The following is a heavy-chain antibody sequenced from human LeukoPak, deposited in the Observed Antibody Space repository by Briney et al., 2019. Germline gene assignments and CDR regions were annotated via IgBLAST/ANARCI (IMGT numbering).Heavy chain of an antibody. CDR3: GGALDIRNVVVVAARTDYDAFDI. D-gene: IGHD2-15*01. CDR1: DGSISSGGYY. J-gene: IGHJ3*02. Sequence: SETLTLTCTVSDGSISSGGYYWSWIRQPPGKGLEWIGYIYHSGSTYYNPSLKSRVTISVDRSKNQFSLKLSSVTAADTAVYYCGGALDIRNVVVVAARTDYDAFDIWGQGTMVTVSS. CDR2: IYHSGST. V-gene: IGHV4-30-2*01.